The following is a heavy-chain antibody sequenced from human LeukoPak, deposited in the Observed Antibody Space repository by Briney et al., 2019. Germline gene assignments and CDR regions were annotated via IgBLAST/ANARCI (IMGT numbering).Heavy chain of an antibody. CDR1: RFTFRTYG. CDR2: ISYDGNHK. V-gene: IGHV3-30*18. J-gene: IGHJ6*02. Sequence: GGSLRLSCAASRFTFRTYGMHWVRQAPGKGLEWVALISYDGNHKDYEESVKGRFTISRDNSKNTLFLQMNSLRAEDTAVYYCAKDTGPAHTNLTPNYYGLDVWGRGTTVTVSS. CDR3: AKDTGPAHTNLTPNYYGLDV.